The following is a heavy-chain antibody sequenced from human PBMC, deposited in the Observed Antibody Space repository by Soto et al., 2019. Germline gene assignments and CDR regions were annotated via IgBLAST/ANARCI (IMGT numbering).Heavy chain of an antibody. Sequence: QLQLQESGPGLVKPSETLSLTCTVSGGSISSSSYYWGWIRQPPGKGLEWIGSIYYSGSTYYNPSLKSRVTRSVDTSKNQFSLKLSSVTAADTAVYYCARQGEQLEWFIAVGRHWYYFDYWGQGTLVTVSS. CDR1: GGSISSSSYY. D-gene: IGHD6-19*01. CDR2: IYYSGST. J-gene: IGHJ4*02. CDR3: ARQGEQLEWFIAVGRHWYYFDY. V-gene: IGHV4-39*01.